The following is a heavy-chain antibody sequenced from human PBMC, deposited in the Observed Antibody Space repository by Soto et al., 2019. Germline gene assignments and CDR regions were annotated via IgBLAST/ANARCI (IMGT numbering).Heavy chain of an antibody. V-gene: IGHV3-30*18. CDR2: ISYDGSNK. CDR3: AKLLTIFGVVMGLDAFDI. D-gene: IGHD3-3*01. CDR1: GFTFSSYG. Sequence: SLRLSCAASGFTFSSYGMHWVRQAPGKGLEWVAVISYDGSNKYYADSVKGRFTISRDNSKNTLYLQMNSLRAEDTAVYYCAKLLTIFGVVMGLDAFDIWGQGTMVTVSS. J-gene: IGHJ3*02.